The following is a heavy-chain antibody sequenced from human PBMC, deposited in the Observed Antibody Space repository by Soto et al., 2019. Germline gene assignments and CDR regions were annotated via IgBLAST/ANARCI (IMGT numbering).Heavy chain of an antibody. D-gene: IGHD3-22*01. J-gene: IGHJ4*02. CDR3: ADSSGYYGGFY. CDR2: ITGRGFTT. CDR1: GFSFSNYG. Sequence: GGSLRLSCAVSGFSFSNYGMTWVRQAPGKGLEWVSAITGRGFTTYYADSVKGRFTIPRDNAKNTLYLQMNSLRGEDTAVYYCADSSGYYGGFYWGQGTLVPVSS. V-gene: IGHV3-23*01.